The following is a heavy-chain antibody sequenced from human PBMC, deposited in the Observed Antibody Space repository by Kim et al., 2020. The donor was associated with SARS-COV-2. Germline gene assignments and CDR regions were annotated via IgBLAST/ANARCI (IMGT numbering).Heavy chain of an antibody. V-gene: IGHV4-59*01. CDR3: ARNAPMYRLVD. Sequence: TNYNPSLKSRVTISVDTSKNQFSLKLSSVTAADTAVYYCARNAPMYRLVDWGQGTLVTVSS. J-gene: IGHJ4*02. D-gene: IGHD2-15*01. CDR2: T.